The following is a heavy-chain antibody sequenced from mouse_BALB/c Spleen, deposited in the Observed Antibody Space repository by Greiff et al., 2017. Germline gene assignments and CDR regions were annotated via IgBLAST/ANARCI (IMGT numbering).Heavy chain of an antibody. Sequence: EVKLMESGGGLVQPGGSRKLSCAASGFTFSSFGMHWVRQAPEKGLEWVAYISSGSSTIYYADTVKGRFTISRDNPKNTLFLQMTSLRSEDTAMYYCARRTTTVEDYAMDYWGQGTSVTVSS. CDR1: GFTFSSFG. J-gene: IGHJ4*01. CDR2: ISSGSSTI. D-gene: IGHD1-1*01. V-gene: IGHV5-17*02. CDR3: ARRTTTVEDYAMDY.